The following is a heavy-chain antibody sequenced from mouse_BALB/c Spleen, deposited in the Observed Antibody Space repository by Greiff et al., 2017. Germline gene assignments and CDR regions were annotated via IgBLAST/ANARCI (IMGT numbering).Heavy chain of an antibody. CDR2: ISTYYGDA. V-gene: IGHV1S137*01. J-gene: IGHJ2*01. CDR1: GYTFTDYA. D-gene: IGHD1-2*01. CDR3: ARVTTATYLDY. Sequence: VQLQQSGAELVRPGVSVKISCKGSGYTFTDYAMHWVKQSHAKSLEWIGVISTYYGDASYNQKFKGKATMTVDKSSSTAYMELARLTSEDSAIYYCARVTTATYLDYWGQGTTLTVSS.